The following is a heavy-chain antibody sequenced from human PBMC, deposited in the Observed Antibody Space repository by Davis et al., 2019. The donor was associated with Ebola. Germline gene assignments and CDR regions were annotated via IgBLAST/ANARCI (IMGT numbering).Heavy chain of an antibody. J-gene: IGHJ4*02. V-gene: IGHV3-7*01. CDR3: ARANQGYCSSTSCSEPFDY. CDR1: GFTFSSYW. CDR2: IKQDGSEK. D-gene: IGHD2-2*01. Sequence: GESLKISCAASGFTFSSYWMSWVRQAPGKGLEWVANIKQDGSEKYYVDSVKGRFTISRDNAKNSLYLQMNSLRAEDTAVYYCARANQGYCSSTSCSEPFDYWGQGTLVTVSS.